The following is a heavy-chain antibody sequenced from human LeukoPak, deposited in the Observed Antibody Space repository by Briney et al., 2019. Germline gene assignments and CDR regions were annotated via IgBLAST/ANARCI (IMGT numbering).Heavy chain of an antibody. V-gene: IGHV3-23*01. Sequence: GGSLRLSCAASGFAFSSQAMGWVRQAPGKGLEWVSVISDSGSIIYYADSVKGRFTISRDNSKNTLFLQMNSLRADDTAVYYCAKDASRTSGWYFFDYWGQGTLVTVSS. CDR3: AKDASRTSGWYFFDY. J-gene: IGHJ4*02. D-gene: IGHD6-19*01. CDR2: ISDSGSII. CDR1: GFAFSSQA.